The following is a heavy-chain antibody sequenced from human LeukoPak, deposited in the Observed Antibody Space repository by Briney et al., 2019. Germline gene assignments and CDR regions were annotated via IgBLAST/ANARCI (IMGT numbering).Heavy chain of an antibody. CDR3: ATVRDIVVGGGPYYFDY. Sequence: ASVKVSCKASGYTFIGYYIHWVRQAPGQGLEWMGWINPHNGDTNYAQKFQGRVTMTRDTSITTAYMELSRLKSDDTAVYYCATVRDIVVGGGPYYFDYWGQGTLVTVSS. CDR2: INPHNGDT. CDR1: GYTFIGYY. D-gene: IGHD2-15*01. V-gene: IGHV1-2*02. J-gene: IGHJ4*02.